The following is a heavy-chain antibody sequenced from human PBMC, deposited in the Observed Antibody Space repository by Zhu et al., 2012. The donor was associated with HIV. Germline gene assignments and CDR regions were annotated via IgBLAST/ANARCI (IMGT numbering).Heavy chain of an antibody. CDR2: IIPIFGAT. CDR1: GGTFTSYA. CDR3: AGXKAYYYDNSGYYFDY. J-gene: IGHJ4*02. D-gene: IGHD3-22*01. V-gene: IGHV1-69*18. Sequence: QVQLVQSGAEVKKPGSSVKVSCKASGGTFTSYAISWARQAPGQGLEWMGRIIPIFGATHYAQKFQGRVTITADESTSTAYMELSSLRSEDTAVYYCAGXKAYYYDNSGYYFDYWGQGTLVTVST.